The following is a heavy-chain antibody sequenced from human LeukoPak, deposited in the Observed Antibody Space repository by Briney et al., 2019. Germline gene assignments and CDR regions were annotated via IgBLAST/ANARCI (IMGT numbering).Heavy chain of an antibody. CDR3: ARDVGCSSTSCYEGWFDP. J-gene: IGHJ5*02. CDR1: GGTFSSYA. D-gene: IGHD2-2*01. Sequence: SVKVSCKAPGGTFSSYAISWVRQAPGQGLEWMGRIIPIFGTANYAQKFQGRVTITTDESTSTAYMELRSLRSEDTAVYYCARDVGCSSTSCYEGWFDPWGQGTLVTVSS. CDR2: IIPIFGTA. V-gene: IGHV1-69*05.